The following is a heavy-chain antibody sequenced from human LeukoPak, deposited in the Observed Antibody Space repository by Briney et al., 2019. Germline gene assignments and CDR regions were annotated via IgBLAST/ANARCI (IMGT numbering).Heavy chain of an antibody. CDR3: AKQEYYYDNSGYDY. D-gene: IGHD3-22*01. J-gene: IGHJ4*02. V-gene: IGHV3-23*01. Sequence: GGSLRLSCAASGFTFSNYAMSWVRPAPGKGLEWVSAVSGSDSSTYYADSVKGRFTISRDNSKNTLHLQMNSLRAEDTAIYYCAKQEYYYDNSGYDYWGQGTLVTVSS. CDR2: VSGSDSST. CDR1: GFTFSNYA.